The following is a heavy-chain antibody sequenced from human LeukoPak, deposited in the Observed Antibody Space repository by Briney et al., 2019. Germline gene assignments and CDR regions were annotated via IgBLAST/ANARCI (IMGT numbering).Heavy chain of an antibody. J-gene: IGHJ1*01. CDR2: IKSDGGT. D-gene: IGHD3-22*01. CDR3: ARAPSEIGGYYPEYLRP. Sequence: GGSLRLSRAVSGFTFSIYGMHSVRQAPGKGLVWVSRIKSDGGTNYADSVKGRFTISRDNAKKTVSLQMNSLRPEDTGVYYCARAPSEIGGYYPEYLRPWGQGTLVTVSS. V-gene: IGHV3-74*01. CDR1: GFTFSIYG.